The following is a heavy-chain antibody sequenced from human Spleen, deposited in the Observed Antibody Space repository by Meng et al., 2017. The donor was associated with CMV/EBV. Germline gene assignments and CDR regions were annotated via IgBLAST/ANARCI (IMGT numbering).Heavy chain of an antibody. J-gene: IGHJ6*02. V-gene: IGHV1-2*02. Sequence: ASVKVSCKASGYTFTGYYMHCVRQAPGQGLEWMAWINANSGETNFARKFQGRVTMTRDTSISTAYMELRSLRSDDTAVYYCARGPMVLTRGAVDCGMDVWGQGTTVTVSS. D-gene: IGHD4/OR15-4a*01. CDR1: GYTFTGYY. CDR3: ARGPMVLTRGAVDCGMDV. CDR2: INANSGET.